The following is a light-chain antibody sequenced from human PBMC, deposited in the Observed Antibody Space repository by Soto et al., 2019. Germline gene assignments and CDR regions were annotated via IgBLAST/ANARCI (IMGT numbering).Light chain of an antibody. Sequence: QSALTQPASVSGSPGQSITISCTGTSGDIGSYNRVSWYQQHPGKAPKLIIYEVTDRPSGVSNRFSGSKSGNTASLTISGLQAEDEDEYYCGSYTNINTRDCGFGTVTKVTVL. J-gene: IGLJ1*01. CDR2: EVT. V-gene: IGLV2-14*01. CDR1: SGDIGSYNR. CDR3: GSYTNINTRDCG.